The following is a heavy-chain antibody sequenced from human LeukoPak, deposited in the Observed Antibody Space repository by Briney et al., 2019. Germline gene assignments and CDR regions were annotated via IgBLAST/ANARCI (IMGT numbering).Heavy chain of an antibody. CDR3: ARELDANWFDP. J-gene: IGHJ5*02. D-gene: IGHD1-1*01. V-gene: IGHV4-38-2*02. CDR1: GYSISSGYY. CDR2: TYHSGST. Sequence: SETLSLTCTVSGYSISSGYYWGWIRQPPGKGLEWIGSTYHSGSTYHNPSLKSRVTISVDTSKNQFSLKLSSVTAADTAVYYCARELDANWFDPWGQGTLVTVSS.